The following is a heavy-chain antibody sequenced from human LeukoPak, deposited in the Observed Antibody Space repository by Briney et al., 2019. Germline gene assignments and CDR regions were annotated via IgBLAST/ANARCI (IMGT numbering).Heavy chain of an antibody. V-gene: IGHV3-53*01. J-gene: IGHJ5*02. Sequence: PGGSLRLSCAASGXIVSRNFMSWVRQAPGKGLQWVAIMYAGGTTDYSDSVRGRFHISRDSSNNTLSLQINSLRAEDTAVYYCARGSGSGWPLDRWGQGALVTVSS. CDR3: ARGSGSGWPLDR. CDR1: GXIVSRNF. CDR2: MYAGGTT. D-gene: IGHD6-19*01.